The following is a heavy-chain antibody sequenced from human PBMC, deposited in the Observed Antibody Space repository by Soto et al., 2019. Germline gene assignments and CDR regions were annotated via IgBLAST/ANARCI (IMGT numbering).Heavy chain of an antibody. D-gene: IGHD6-19*01. CDR1: GGSLSEYY. J-gene: IGHJ6*03. CDR2: ISYSGST. V-gene: IGHV4-59*08. CDR3: ARLGRQWLTKYYYYYMDV. Sequence: PSETLSLTSTGSGGSLSEYYWSWIRRPPEKGLEWIGYISYSGSTNYNPSLKSRVTISVDTSRNQFSMKVSSVTAADTAVYYCARLGRQWLTKYYYYYMDVWGKGTTVTVSS.